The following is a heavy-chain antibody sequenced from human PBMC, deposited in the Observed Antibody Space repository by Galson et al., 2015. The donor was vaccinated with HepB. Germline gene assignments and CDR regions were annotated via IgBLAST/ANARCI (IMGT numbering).Heavy chain of an antibody. Sequence: SLRLSCAASGFIFTNHAMHWIRQAPGKPLEFVAAISYDGTYRLDADSAKGRFTISRDNSKNMLYLQMNSLRVEDTAMYYCARDIGVGGTLGVPDCWGQGALVTVSS. CDR2: ISYDGTYR. V-gene: IGHV3-30-3*01. CDR1: GFIFTNHA. D-gene: IGHD1-26*01. CDR3: ARDIGVGGTLGVPDC. J-gene: IGHJ4*02.